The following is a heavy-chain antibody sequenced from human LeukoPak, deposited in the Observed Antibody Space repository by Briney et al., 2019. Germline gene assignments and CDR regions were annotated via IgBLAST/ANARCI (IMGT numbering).Heavy chain of an antibody. CDR1: GGTFSSYA. Sequence: SVKVSCKASGGTFSSYAISWVRQAPGQGLEWMGRIIPILGIANYAQKFQGRVTITADKSTSTAYMELSSLRSEDTAVYYCAGDYFPFYYGSGSYTNYNWFDPWGQGTLVTVSS. D-gene: IGHD3-10*01. J-gene: IGHJ5*02. V-gene: IGHV1-69*04. CDR3: AGDYFPFYYGSGSYTNYNWFDP. CDR2: IIPILGIA.